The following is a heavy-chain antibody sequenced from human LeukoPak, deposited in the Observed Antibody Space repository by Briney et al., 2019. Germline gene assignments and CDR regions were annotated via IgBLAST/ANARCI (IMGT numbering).Heavy chain of an antibody. CDR3: ARDWNNWFDP. D-gene: IGHD3-3*01. CDR1: GGSISSYY. V-gene: IGHV4-4*07. CDR2: IYTSGTT. Sequence: SGTLSLTCTVSGGSISSYYWSWIRQPAGKGLEWIGRIYTSGTTNYNSSLKSRVTMSVDTSKNQFSLKLSSVTAADTAVYYCARDWNNWFDPWGQGTLVTVSS. J-gene: IGHJ5*02.